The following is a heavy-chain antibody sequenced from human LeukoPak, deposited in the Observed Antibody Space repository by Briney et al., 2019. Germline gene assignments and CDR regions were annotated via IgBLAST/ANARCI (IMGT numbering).Heavy chain of an antibody. D-gene: IGHD3-16*02. V-gene: IGHV3-23*01. J-gene: IGHJ4*02. CDR2: ISASGGNT. CDR1: GFSFSMYA. CDR3: AREGAFGGVIAAGTLDY. Sequence: AGGSLRLSCAASGFSFSMYAMSWVRQAPGKGLEWVSAISASGGNTYYADSVKGRFTISRDNSKNTLYLQMHSLRGEDTAVYYCAREGAFGGVIAAGTLDYWGQGTLVTVSS.